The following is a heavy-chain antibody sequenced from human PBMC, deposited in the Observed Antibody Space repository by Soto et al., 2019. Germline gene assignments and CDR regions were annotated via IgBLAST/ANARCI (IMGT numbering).Heavy chain of an antibody. V-gene: IGHV4-59*01. J-gene: IGHJ5*02. CDR3: ARDHMLRGYSYGLAPNWFDP. CDR1: GGSIGSYY. CDR2: IYYSGST. Sequence: SETLSLTCTVSGGSIGSYYWSWIRQPPGKGLEWIGYIYYSGSTNYNPSLKSRVTISVDTSKNQFSLKLSSVTAADTAVYYCARDHMLRGYSYGLAPNWFDPWGQGTLVTVS. D-gene: IGHD5-18*01.